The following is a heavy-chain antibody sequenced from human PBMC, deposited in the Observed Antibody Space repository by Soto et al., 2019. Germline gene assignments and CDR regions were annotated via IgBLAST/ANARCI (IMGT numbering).Heavy chain of an antibody. Sequence: QVQLVKSGAEVKKPGAPVKVSCKAPGYTFTGNDFNWVRQATGQGLGWMGWMNPNSGNTGYAQKFKGRVTMTRNTSISTAYMELSSLRSEDTAAYYCARGGSVAALLGEWGQGTLVTVSS. CDR3: ARGGSVAALLGE. V-gene: IGHV1-8*01. J-gene: IGHJ4*02. D-gene: IGHD3-10*01. CDR1: GYTFTGND. CDR2: MNPNSGNT.